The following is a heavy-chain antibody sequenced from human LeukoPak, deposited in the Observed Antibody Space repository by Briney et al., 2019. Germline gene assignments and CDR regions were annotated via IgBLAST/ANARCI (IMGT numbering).Heavy chain of an antibody. CDR2: IYYSGST. Sequence: NTSETLSLTCTVSGGSISSGGYYWSWIRQHPGKGLEWIGYIYYSGSTYYNPSLKSRVTISVDTSKNQFSLKLSSVTAADTAVYYCARGPTPSYYYDSSGYYFRNWGPGTLVTVSS. D-gene: IGHD3-22*01. CDR1: GGSISSGGYY. CDR3: ARGPTPSYYYDSSGYYFRN. J-gene: IGHJ4*02. V-gene: IGHV4-31*03.